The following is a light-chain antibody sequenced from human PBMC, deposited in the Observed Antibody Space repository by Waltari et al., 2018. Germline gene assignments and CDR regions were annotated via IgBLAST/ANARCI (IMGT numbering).Light chain of an antibody. V-gene: IGKV4-1*01. J-gene: IGKJ3*01. CDR3: QTYYSSFFP. Sequence: DIVVTQSPDSLSVSRGERAPIHCKSSQSVLYRYSNKNFLAWYQQKPGQPPKFLISSASTRESDVPDLFFFLWSETDFTLTISSLQAENLAVSYCQTYYSSFFPFVPGTQVNIK. CDR1: QSVLYRYSNKNF. CDR2: SAS.